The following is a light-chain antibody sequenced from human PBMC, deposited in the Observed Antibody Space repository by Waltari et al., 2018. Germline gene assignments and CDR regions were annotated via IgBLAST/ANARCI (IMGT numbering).Light chain of an antibody. V-gene: IGLV1-44*01. CDR3: AVWDDSLSGVV. CDR2: SNN. CDR1: SPNIERNP. J-gene: IGLJ2*01. Sequence: QSVLTQAPSASGTPGRRVTISCSGSSPNIERNPVNWYQQLPGTAPKLLIYSNNQRPSGVPDRFSGSKSGTSASLAISGLQSEDEAEYSCAVWDDSLSGVVFGGGTKLTVL.